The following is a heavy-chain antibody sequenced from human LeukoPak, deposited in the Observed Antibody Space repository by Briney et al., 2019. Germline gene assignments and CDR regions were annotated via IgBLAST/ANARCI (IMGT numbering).Heavy chain of an antibody. CDR2: IFGGGST. D-gene: IGHD1-26*01. CDR1: GFTVSSNY. V-gene: IGHV3-66*01. CDR3: AKCSGSFLYWYFDL. Sequence: PGGSLRLSCAASGFTVSSNYMTWVRQAPGKGLEWVSVIFGGGSTYYADSVKGRFTISRDNSKNTLYLQMNSLRAEDTAVYYCAKCSGSFLYWYFDLWGRGTLVTVSS. J-gene: IGHJ2*01.